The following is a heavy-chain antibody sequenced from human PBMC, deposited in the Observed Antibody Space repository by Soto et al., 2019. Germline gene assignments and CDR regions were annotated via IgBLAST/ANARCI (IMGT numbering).Heavy chain of an antibody. CDR1: GGSISSGGYY. CDR2: IYYSGST. Sequence: PSETLSLTCTVSGGSISSGGYYWSWIRQHPGKGLEWIGYIYYSGSTYYNPSLKSRVTISVDTSKNQFYLKLSSVTAADTAVYYCASSHGDYVISYYGMDVWGQGTTVTVSS. CDR3: ASSHGDYVISYYGMDV. J-gene: IGHJ6*02. D-gene: IGHD4-17*01. V-gene: IGHV4-31*03.